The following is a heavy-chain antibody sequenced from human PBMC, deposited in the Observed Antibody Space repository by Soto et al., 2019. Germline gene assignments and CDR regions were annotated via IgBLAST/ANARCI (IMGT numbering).Heavy chain of an antibody. D-gene: IGHD3-3*01. Sequence: GGSLRLSCAASGLTFSSYAMSWVRQAPGKGLEWVSAISGSGGSTYYADSVKGRFTISRDNSKNTLYLQMNSLRAEDTAVYYCAKDDSSGITIFGVVTPGGMDVWGQGXTVTVSS. V-gene: IGHV3-23*01. J-gene: IGHJ6*02. CDR1: GLTFSSYA. CDR2: ISGSGGST. CDR3: AKDDSSGITIFGVVTPGGMDV.